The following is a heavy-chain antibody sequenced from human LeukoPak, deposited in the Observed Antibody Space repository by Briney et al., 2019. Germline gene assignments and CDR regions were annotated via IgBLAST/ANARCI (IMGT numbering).Heavy chain of an antibody. CDR3: ARTPQGGGYFDY. CDR1: GGSISSHY. Sequence: SETLSLTCTVSGGSISSHYWSWIRQPPGKGLEWIGYIYYSGSTNYNPSLKSRVTISVDTSKNQFSLKLSSVTAADTAVYYCARTPQGGGYFDYWGQGTLVTVPS. D-gene: IGHD3-16*01. V-gene: IGHV4-59*11. J-gene: IGHJ4*02. CDR2: IYYSGST.